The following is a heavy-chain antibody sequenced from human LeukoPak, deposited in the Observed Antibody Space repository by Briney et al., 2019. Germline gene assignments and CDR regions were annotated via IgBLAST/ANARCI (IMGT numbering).Heavy chain of an antibody. CDR3: ATRGDYDLDY. Sequence: PSETLSLTCTVSGGSISSGGYYWSWIRQPPGKGLEWIGYIYHSGSTYYNPSLKSRVTISVDRSKNQFSLKLSSVTAADTAVYYCATRGDYDLDYWGQGTLVTVSS. CDR1: GGSISSGGYY. D-gene: IGHD3-22*01. V-gene: IGHV4-30-2*01. CDR2: IYHSGST. J-gene: IGHJ4*02.